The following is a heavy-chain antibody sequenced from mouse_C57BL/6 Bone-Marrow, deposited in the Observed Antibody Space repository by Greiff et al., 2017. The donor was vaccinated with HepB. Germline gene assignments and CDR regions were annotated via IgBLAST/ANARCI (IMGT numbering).Heavy chain of an antibody. V-gene: IGHV10-3*01. CDR3: VRDGGYRYYYAMDY. D-gene: IGHD1-1*02. J-gene: IGHJ4*01. CDR2: IRSKSSNYAT. Sequence: EVQLVESGGGLVQPKGSLKLSCAASGFTFNTYAMHWVRQAPGKGLEWVARIRSKSSNYATYYADSVKDRFNISRDDSQSMLYLQMNNLKTEDTAMYYCVRDGGYRYYYAMDYWGQGTSVTVSS. CDR1: GFTFNTYA.